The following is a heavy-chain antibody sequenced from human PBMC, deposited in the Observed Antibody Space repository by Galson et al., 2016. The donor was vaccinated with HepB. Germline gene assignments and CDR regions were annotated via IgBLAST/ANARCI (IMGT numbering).Heavy chain of an antibody. Sequence: SLRLSCAASGFSFSNYAMHWVRQAPGKGLEWVALISSDGSNIYYADSVKDRFTISRDISTNTLFLPMNSLTPEDTAVYYCANDQLFRVSSWFSFHFWGQGTLVTVSS. J-gene: IGHJ4*02. D-gene: IGHD6-13*01. CDR3: ANDQLFRVSSWFSFHF. V-gene: IGHV3-30*18. CDR1: GFSFSNYA. CDR2: ISSDGSNI.